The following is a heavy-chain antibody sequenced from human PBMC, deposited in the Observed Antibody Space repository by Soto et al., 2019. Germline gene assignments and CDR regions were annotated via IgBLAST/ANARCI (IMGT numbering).Heavy chain of an antibody. D-gene: IGHD3-3*01. CDR2: ISYDGSNK. CDR3: AKDEARFLEWLFPDY. Sequence: GGSLRLSCAASGFTFSSYGMHWVRQAPGKGLEWVAVISYDGSNKYYADSVKGRFTISRDNSKNTLYLQMNSLRAEDTAVYYCAKDEARFLEWLFPDYWGQGTLVTV. CDR1: GFTFSSYG. J-gene: IGHJ4*02. V-gene: IGHV3-30*18.